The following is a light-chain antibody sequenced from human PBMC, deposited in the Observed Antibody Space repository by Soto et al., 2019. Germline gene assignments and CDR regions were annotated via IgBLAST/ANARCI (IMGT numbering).Light chain of an antibody. J-gene: IGLJ3*02. CDR3: AAWDDSLRAWV. V-gene: IGLV1-47*01. CDR1: SSNIGSRS. CDR2: KDT. Sequence: QSVLTQQPSASGTPGQRVTIACSGGSSNIGSRSVHWFQQLPGTAPKLLIYKDTQRPSGVPDRFSGSKSGTAASLAISGLRSDDEADYYCAAWDDSLRAWVFGGGTKLTLL.